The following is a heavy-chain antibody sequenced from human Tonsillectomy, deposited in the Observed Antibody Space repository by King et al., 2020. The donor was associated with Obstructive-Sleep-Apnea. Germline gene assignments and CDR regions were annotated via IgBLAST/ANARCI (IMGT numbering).Heavy chain of an antibody. CDR3: ARVTFSGYDTFFDY. J-gene: IGHJ4*02. D-gene: IGHD5-12*01. V-gene: IGHV1-18*04. CDR1: GYTFTSYG. Sequence: QLVQSGAEVKKPGASVKVSFKASGYTFTSYGISWVRQAPGQGLEWRGWISAYNCNTNYAQKLQGRVTMTTDTSTSTDYMELRSLRSDDTAVYYCARVTFSGYDTFFDYWGQGTLVTVSS. CDR2: ISAYNCNT.